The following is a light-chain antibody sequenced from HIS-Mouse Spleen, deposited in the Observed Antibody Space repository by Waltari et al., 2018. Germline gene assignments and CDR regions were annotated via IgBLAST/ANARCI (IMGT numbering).Light chain of an antibody. CDR1: ALPKKY. CDR2: EDC. Sequence: SYELTQPPSVSVSPGQTARITCSGDALPKKYAYWYQQKSGQAPVLGIYEDCKRPSGIPERFAGSSSGTMATLTISGAQVEDEADYYCYSTDSSGNHRVFGGGTKLTVL. CDR3: YSTDSSGNHRV. J-gene: IGLJ2*01. V-gene: IGLV3-10*01.